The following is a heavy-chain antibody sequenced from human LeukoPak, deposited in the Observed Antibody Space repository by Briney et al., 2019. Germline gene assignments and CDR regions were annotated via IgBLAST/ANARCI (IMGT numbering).Heavy chain of an antibody. J-gene: IGHJ4*02. CDR1: GYTFTSYY. Sequence: GASVKVSCKASGYTFTSYYMHWVRQAPGQGLEWMGIINPSGGSTSYAQKFQGRVTMTRDMSTSTVYMELSRLRSDDTAVYYCARVRSGGYFDYWGQGTLVTVSS. CDR3: ARVRSGGYFDY. V-gene: IGHV1-46*01. D-gene: IGHD3-10*01. CDR2: INPSGGST.